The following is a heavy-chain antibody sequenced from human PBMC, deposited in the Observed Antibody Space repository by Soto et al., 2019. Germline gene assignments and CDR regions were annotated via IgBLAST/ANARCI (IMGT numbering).Heavy chain of an antibody. CDR3: AGTAVVTAIHWYFDL. V-gene: IGHV1-69*12. Sequence: QVQLVQSGAEVKKPGSSVKVSCKASGGTFSSYAISWVRQAPGQGLEWMGGIIPIFGTANYAQKFQGRVTITADESXXTAYMELRSLRSEATAVYYCAGTAVVTAIHWYFDLWGRGTLVTVSS. J-gene: IGHJ2*01. CDR2: IIPIFGTA. D-gene: IGHD2-21*02. CDR1: GGTFSSYA.